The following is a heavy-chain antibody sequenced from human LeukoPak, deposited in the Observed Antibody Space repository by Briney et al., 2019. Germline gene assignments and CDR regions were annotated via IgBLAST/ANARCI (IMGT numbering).Heavy chain of an antibody. CDR1: GGAISSGTNS. CDR3: ARGRGAFIFDF. J-gene: IGHJ4*02. D-gene: IGHD5-12*01. CDR2: IYHSGST. Sequence: PSETLSLTCGVSGGAISSGTNSWSWIRKPPGKGLEWIGYIYHSGSTHYNPSLKSRVTISVDRSKNQFSLKLRPVTAADTAVYYCARGRGAFIFDFWGQGTLVTVSS. V-gene: IGHV4-30-2*01.